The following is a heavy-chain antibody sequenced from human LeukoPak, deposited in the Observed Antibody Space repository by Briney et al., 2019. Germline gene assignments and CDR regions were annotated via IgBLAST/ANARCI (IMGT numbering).Heavy chain of an antibody. Sequence: KASETLSLTCTVSGGSISSYYWSWTRQPPGKGLEWIGYIYYSGSTNYNPSLKSRVTISVDTSKNQFSLKLSSVTAADTAVYYCARVGSSSSNWFDPWGQGTLVTVSS. CDR1: GGSISSYY. V-gene: IGHV4-59*12. CDR3: ARVGSSSSNWFDP. J-gene: IGHJ5*02. CDR2: IYYSGST. D-gene: IGHD6-13*01.